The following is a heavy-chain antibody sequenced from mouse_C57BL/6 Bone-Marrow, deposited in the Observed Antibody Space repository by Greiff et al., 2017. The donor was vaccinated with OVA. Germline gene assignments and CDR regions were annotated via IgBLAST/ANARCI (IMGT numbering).Heavy chain of an antibody. V-gene: IGHV1-63*01. D-gene: IGHD2-4*01. CDR1: GYTFTNYW. Sequence: QVQLKESGAELVRPGTSVKMSCKASGYTFTNYWIGWAKQRPGHGLEWIGDIYPGGGYTNYNEKFKGKATLTADKSSSTAYMQFSSLTSEDSAIYYCARLIYYDYDDGCWDYWGQGTSVTVSS. CDR3: ARLIYYDYDDGCWDY. CDR2: IYPGGGYT. J-gene: IGHJ4*01.